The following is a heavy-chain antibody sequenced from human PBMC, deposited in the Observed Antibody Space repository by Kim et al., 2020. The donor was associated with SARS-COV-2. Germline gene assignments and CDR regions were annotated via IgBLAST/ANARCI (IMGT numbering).Heavy chain of an antibody. D-gene: IGHD3-10*01. CDR1: GFTFSNYA. J-gene: IGHJ4*02. V-gene: IGHV3-48*02. Sequence: GGSLRLSCTASGFTFSNYAMSWVRQAPGKGPEWLSNISGNSKAISYADSVKGRFTISRDNAKNSLFLLMNSLRDEDTAVYSCARGFGSGTIFYWGQGTLVTVSS. CDR2: ISGNSKAI. CDR3: ARGFGSGTIFY.